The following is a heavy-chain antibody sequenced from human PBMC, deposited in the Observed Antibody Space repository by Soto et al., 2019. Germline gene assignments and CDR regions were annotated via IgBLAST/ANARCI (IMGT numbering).Heavy chain of an antibody. CDR1: GYTFTSYG. J-gene: IGHJ5*02. D-gene: IGHD3-10*01. Sequence: ASVKVSCKASGYTFTSYGISWVRQAPGQGLEWKGWISAYNGNTNYAQKLQGRVTMTTDTSTSTAYMELRSLRSDDTAVYYCAREGITMVRGVWFDPWGQGTLVTVSS. CDR2: ISAYNGNT. CDR3: AREGITMVRGVWFDP. V-gene: IGHV1-18*01.